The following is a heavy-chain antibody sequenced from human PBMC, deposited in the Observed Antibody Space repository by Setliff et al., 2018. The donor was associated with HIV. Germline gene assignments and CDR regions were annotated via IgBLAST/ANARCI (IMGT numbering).Heavy chain of an antibody. Sequence: SETLSLTCIVSGGSISDSSSYWAWIRQPPGKGLEVIGGIHYNGHTYYNPSLRSRVTMSVDTSYNGFSLRLESVTATDTAFYYRARRPRDLNWIDPWGQGILVTVSS. CDR2: IHYNGHT. CDR3: ARRPRDLNWIDP. J-gene: IGHJ5*02. CDR1: GGSISDSSSY. V-gene: IGHV4-39*01.